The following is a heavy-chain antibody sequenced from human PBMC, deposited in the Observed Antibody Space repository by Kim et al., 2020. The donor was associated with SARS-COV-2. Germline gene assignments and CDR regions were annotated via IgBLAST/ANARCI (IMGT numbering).Heavy chain of an antibody. D-gene: IGHD3-16*01. Sequence: SETLSLTCTVSGGSIINYYWTWIRQPPGKGLEWIGYIYYDGTTSYHPSLKSRVTMSVDTSKNQFSLKLRSVTAADTAVYYCVRVEGGGHFQPWGQGTLVTVSS. CDR2: IYYDGTT. V-gene: IGHV4-59*01. J-gene: IGHJ1*01. CDR1: GGSIINYY. CDR3: VRVEGGGHFQP.